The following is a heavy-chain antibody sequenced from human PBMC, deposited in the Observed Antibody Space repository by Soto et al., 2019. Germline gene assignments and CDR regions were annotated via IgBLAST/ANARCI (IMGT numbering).Heavy chain of an antibody. CDR1: GGTFSTYG. J-gene: IGHJ6*02. CDR3: ARVVMTTVPASFYYGLDV. CDR2: IIPLIGTA. D-gene: IGHD4-4*01. V-gene: IGHV1-69*18. Sequence: QVQLVQSEAEVRKPGSSVTVSCKASGGTFSTYGITWVRQAPGQGLEWMGNIIPLIGTANYAQRFRGRVTITADESTTTAYMELTSLRSEDTAVYYCARVVMTTVPASFYYGLDVWGQGTTVTVSS.